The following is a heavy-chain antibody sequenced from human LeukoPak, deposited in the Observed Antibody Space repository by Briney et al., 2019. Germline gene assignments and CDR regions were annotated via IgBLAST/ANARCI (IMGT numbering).Heavy chain of an antibody. J-gene: IGHJ3*02. CDR2: ISGSGGST. Sequence: GGSLRLSCAASGFTFSSYAMSWVRQAPGKGLEWVSAISGSGGSTYYADSVKGRFTISRDNSKNTLYLQMNSLRAEDTAVYYXAKIDGYSYGPXXXDIWGQGXXVTXSX. D-gene: IGHD5-18*01. CDR3: AKIDGYSYGPXXXDI. V-gene: IGHV3-23*01. CDR1: GFTFSSYA.